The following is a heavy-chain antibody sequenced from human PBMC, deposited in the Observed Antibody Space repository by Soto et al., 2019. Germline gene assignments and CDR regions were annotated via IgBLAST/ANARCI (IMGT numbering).Heavy chain of an antibody. D-gene: IGHD3-3*01. CDR1: GFTVSSNH. Sequence: EVQLVESGGGLVQPGGSLRLSCAASGFTVSSNHMSWVRQAPGKGLEWVSVIYDGGSTSYADSVKGRFTISRDNSKNTLYLQINSLRAEDTAVYYCARDVGSGYTDYWGQGTLVTVSS. J-gene: IGHJ4*02. CDR2: IYDGGST. V-gene: IGHV3-66*01. CDR3: ARDVGSGYTDY.